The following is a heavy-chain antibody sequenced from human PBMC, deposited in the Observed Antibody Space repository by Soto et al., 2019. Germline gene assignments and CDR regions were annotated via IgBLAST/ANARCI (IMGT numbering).Heavy chain of an antibody. Sequence: SETLPLTCSVYGGSFSVYYWSWIRQPPGKGLEWIGEINHSGGTNYNPSLKSRVTISVDTSKNQFSLKLSSVTAADTAVYYCASDSEYYYDSSVFDYWGQGTLVTVSS. CDR2: INHSGGT. CDR1: GGSFSVYY. J-gene: IGHJ4*02. V-gene: IGHV4-34*01. CDR3: ASDSEYYYDSSVFDY. D-gene: IGHD3-22*01.